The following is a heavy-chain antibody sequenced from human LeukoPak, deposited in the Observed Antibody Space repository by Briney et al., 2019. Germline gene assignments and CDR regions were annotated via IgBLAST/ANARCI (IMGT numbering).Heavy chain of an antibody. CDR3: AKGKSGSYYYGMDV. V-gene: IGHV3-9*01. CDR1: GFTFDDYA. J-gene: IGHJ6*02. CDR2: ISWNSGSI. D-gene: IGHD5-12*01. Sequence: PGGSLRLSCAASGFTFDDYAMHWVRQAPGKGLEWVSGISWNSGSIGYADSVKGRFSISRDNAKNSLYLQMNSLRAEDTALYYCAKGKSGSYYYGMDVWGQGTTVTVSS.